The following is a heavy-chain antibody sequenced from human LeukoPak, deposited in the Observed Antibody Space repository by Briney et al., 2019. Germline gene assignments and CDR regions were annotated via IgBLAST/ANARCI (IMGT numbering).Heavy chain of an antibody. CDR1: GGSFSGYY. Sequence: SETLSLTCAVYGGSFSGYYWSWIRQPPGKGLEWIGEINHSGSTNYNPSLKSRITISVDTSKNQFSLKLSSVTAADTAVDYCARVKTAGIAARQRPYMDVWGKGTTVTVSS. V-gene: IGHV4-34*01. D-gene: IGHD6-6*01. CDR3: ARVKTAGIAARQRPYMDV. J-gene: IGHJ6*03. CDR2: INHSGST.